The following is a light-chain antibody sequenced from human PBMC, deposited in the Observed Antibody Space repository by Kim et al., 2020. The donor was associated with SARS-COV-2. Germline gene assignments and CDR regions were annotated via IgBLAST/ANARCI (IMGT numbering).Light chain of an antibody. J-gene: IGKJ1*01. Sequence: DIQMTQSPSTLSASVGDRVTITCRASQYITRRLAWYQQKPGKAPKVLIYKASTLESGVPSTFSGSGSGTDFTLTISSLQPDDFATYYCQQYDTYPLTFGQGTKVDIK. CDR2: KAS. V-gene: IGKV1-5*03. CDR1: QYITRR. CDR3: QQYDTYPLT.